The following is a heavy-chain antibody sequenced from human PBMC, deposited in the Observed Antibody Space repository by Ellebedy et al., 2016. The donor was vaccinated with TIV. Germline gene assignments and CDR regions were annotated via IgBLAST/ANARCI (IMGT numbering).Heavy chain of an antibody. J-gene: IGHJ5*02. D-gene: IGHD2-2*02. CDR2: ISGSGGST. CDR1: GFTFSSYA. CDR3: AKGYCSSTSCYNNRFDP. V-gene: IGHV3-23*01. Sequence: GESLKISCAASGFTFSSYAMSWVRQAPGKGLEWVSAISGSGGSTYYADSVKGRFTISRDNSKNTLYLQMNSLRAEDTAVYYCAKGYCSSTSCYNNRFDPWGQGTLVTVSS.